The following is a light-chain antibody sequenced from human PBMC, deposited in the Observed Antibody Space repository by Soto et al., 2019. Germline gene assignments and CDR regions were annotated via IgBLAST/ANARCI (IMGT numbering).Light chain of an antibody. CDR1: QRLVHYTGNTY. CDR3: MQTTHWPYT. CDR2: RVS. Sequence: DAVMTQSPLSLPVTLGQPASISCRSSQRLVHYTGNTYLNWFQQRPGQSPRRLIYRVSDRDSGVPDRFSGSASGTDFTLEISRVEAEDVAVYYCMQTTHWPYTFGQGTKLEI. V-gene: IGKV2-30*02. J-gene: IGKJ2*01.